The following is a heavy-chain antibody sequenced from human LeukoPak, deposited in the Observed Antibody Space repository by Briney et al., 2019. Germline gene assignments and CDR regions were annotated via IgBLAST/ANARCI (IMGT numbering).Heavy chain of an antibody. D-gene: IGHD6-13*01. CDR2: IWYDGSNK. J-gene: IGHJ4*02. V-gene: IGHV3-33*01. CDR3: ARLGSSWSFDY. CDR1: GFTFSSYG. Sequence: SGGSLRLSCVASGFTFSSYGMNWVRQAPGKGLEWVAVIWYDGSNKYYGDSVKGRFTISRDNSKNTVSLQMNSLRVEDTAVYYCARLGSSWSFDYWGQGTLVTVSS.